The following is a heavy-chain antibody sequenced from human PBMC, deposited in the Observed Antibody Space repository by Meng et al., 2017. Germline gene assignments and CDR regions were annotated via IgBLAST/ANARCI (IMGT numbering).Heavy chain of an antibody. D-gene: IGHD3-22*01. CDR2: INHSGST. J-gene: IGHJ4*02. Sequence: SETLSLTCAVYGGSFSGYYWSWIRQPPGKGLEWSGEINHSGSTNYNPSLKSRVTISVDTSKNQFSLKLSSVTAADTAVYYCARETYYYDSSGYYRFFDYWGQGTLVTVSS. CDR3: ARETYYYDSSGYYRFFDY. V-gene: IGHV4-34*01. CDR1: GGSFSGYY.